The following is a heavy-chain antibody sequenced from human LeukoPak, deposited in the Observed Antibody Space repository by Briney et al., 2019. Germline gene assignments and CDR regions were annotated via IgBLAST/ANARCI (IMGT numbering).Heavy chain of an antibody. Sequence: SETLSLTCTVSGGSISSYYWSWIRQPPGKGLEWIGYIYYSGSTNYNPSLKSRVTISVDTSKNQFSLKLSSVTAADTAVYYCARDGGYDFWSGYHLGFDYWGQGALVTVSS. D-gene: IGHD3-3*01. CDR1: GGSISSYY. CDR3: ARDGGYDFWSGYHLGFDY. V-gene: IGHV4-59*01. J-gene: IGHJ4*02. CDR2: IYYSGST.